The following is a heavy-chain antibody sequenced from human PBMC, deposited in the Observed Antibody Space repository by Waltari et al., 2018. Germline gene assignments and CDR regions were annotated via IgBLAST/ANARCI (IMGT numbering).Heavy chain of an antibody. Sequence: EVQLVESGGGLVQPGGSLRLPCEASGFIFSTYWMHWGSQGAGKGLVWDSRIDKCDGSGTRYAEYVKGRFTISRDNAKNTLYRQMNSLRAEDTGVYYCARDHYYSKDVWGTGTTVTVSS. CDR2: IDKCDGSGT. J-gene: IGHJ6*04. V-gene: IGHV3-74*01. CDR1: GFIFSTYW. CDR3: ARDHYYSKDV.